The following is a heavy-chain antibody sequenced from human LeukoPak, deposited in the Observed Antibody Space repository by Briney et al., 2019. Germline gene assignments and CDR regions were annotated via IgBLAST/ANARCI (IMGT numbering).Heavy chain of an antibody. CDR2: IYHSGST. Sequence: SGTLSLTCAVSGGSISSSNWWSWVRQPPGKGLEWIGEIYHSGSTNYNPSLKSRVTISVDTSKNQFSLKLSSVTAADTAVYYCARATRDGYNYWVAFDIWGQGTMVTVSS. V-gene: IGHV4-4*02. J-gene: IGHJ3*02. CDR1: GGSISSSNW. CDR3: ARATRDGYNYWVAFDI. D-gene: IGHD5-24*01.